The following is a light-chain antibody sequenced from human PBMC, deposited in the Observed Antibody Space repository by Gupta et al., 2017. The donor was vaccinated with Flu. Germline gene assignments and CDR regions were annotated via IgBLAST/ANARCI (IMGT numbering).Light chain of an antibody. CDR1: HDIYEY. Sequence: DMHVTQSPSALSASIGDTVTITCQASHDIYEYLNWYQHKPGTAPKLLIYDATSLEPGVPSRFRGSGSGTHFTLTITNLQPEDCGIYYCQKYDNDPPYPFGQGTRVDIK. V-gene: IGKV1-33*01. J-gene: IGKJ2*01. CDR3: QKYDNDPPYP. CDR2: DAT.